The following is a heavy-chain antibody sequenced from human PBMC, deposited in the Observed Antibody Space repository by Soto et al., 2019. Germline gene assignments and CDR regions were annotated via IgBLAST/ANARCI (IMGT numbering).Heavy chain of an antibody. J-gene: IGHJ4*02. CDR2: INAGNGNT. Sequence: GASVKVSCKSSGYTFTSYAMHWVRHAPGQRLEWMGWINAGNGNTKYSQKFQGRVTITRDTSASTAYMELSSLRSEDTAVYYCARDHPYSSGWYHFDYWGQGTLVTVSS. CDR1: GYTFTSYA. V-gene: IGHV1-3*01. D-gene: IGHD6-19*01. CDR3: ARDHPYSSGWYHFDY.